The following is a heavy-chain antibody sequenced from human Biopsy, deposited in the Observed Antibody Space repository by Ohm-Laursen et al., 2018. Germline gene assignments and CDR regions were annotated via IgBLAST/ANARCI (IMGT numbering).Heavy chain of an antibody. D-gene: IGHD1-14*01. Sequence: SQTLSLTCAVNGESSSGYFWSWIRQPAGKGLEWIGQIYTSGITNYNPSLKSRVTMSVDTSKNKFSLRVSSVTAADTAVYYCARDRDRRGWFDPWGQGTLVTVSS. CDR1: GESSSGYF. CDR2: IYTSGIT. J-gene: IGHJ5*02. V-gene: IGHV4-4*07. CDR3: ARDRDRRGWFDP.